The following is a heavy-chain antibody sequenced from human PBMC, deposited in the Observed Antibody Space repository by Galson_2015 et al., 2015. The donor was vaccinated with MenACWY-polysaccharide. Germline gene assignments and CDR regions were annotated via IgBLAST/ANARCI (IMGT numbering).Heavy chain of an antibody. Sequence: SLRLSCAAFGFTFSSYAMSWVRQAPGKGLEWVSAISGSGGGTYYADSVKGRFTISRDNSKKTLYLQMDSLRAEDTAVYYCAKDPYYDFWSGYPYYFDFWGQGTLVTVSS. J-gene: IGHJ4*01. D-gene: IGHD3-3*01. CDR2: ISGSGGGT. CDR1: GFTFSSYA. CDR3: AKDPYYDFWSGYPYYFDF. V-gene: IGHV3-23*01.